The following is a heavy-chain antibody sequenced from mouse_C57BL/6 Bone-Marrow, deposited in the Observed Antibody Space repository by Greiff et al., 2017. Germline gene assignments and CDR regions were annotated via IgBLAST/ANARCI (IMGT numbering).Heavy chain of an antibody. CDR3: ARRNYGSIYWYFDV. J-gene: IGHJ1*03. CDR1: GYTFTSYT. CDR2: INPSSGYT. D-gene: IGHD1-1*01. V-gene: IGHV1-4*01. Sequence: QVQLKQSGAELARPGASVKMSCKASGYTFTSYTMHWVKQRPGQGLEWIGYINPSSGYTKYNQKFKDKATLTADKSSSTAYMQLSSLTSEDSAVYYCARRNYGSIYWYFDVWGTGTTVTVSS.